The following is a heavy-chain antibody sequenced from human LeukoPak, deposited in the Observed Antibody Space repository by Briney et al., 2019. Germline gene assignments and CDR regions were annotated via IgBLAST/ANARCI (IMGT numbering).Heavy chain of an antibody. J-gene: IGHJ4*02. D-gene: IGHD2-8*02. CDR2: ITDIGKNT. Sequence: GGSLRLSCAASGFTFGNYAMAWVRQSPGKGLEWVSCITDIGKNTYHTDSVKGRFTIARDNSKNTLSLPMNSLSVEDTAVYYCAKATQRYCTGGTCYPLDYWGQGTLVTVSS. CDR1: GFTFGNYA. CDR3: AKATQRYCTGGTCYPLDY. V-gene: IGHV3-23*01.